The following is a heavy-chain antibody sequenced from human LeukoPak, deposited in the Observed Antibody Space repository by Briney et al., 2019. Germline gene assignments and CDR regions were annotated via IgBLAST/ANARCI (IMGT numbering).Heavy chain of an antibody. CDR3: ARSMYGGNSLFDY. J-gene: IGHJ4*02. D-gene: IGHD4-23*01. CDR2: IYYSGST. V-gene: IGHV4-59*01. Sequence: PSETLSLTCTVSGGSISSYYWSWIRQPPGKGLEWIGYIYYSGSTTYNPSLKSRVTISVDTSKNQFSLKLSSVTAADTAVYYCARSMYGGNSLFDYWGQGTLVTVSS. CDR1: GGSISSYY.